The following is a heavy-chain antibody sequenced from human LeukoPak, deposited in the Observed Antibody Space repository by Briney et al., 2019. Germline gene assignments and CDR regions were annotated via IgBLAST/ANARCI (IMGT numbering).Heavy chain of an antibody. CDR1: AESLNGYD. V-gene: IGHV4-34*01. Sequence: PETLSHTCTVSAESLNGYDWSWIRQHPGKGLEWIGEVYHSGSTNYTPSLKSRAPISLHTANNQFALELRSGTAAGTAVYYCARGFPSLDNWGRGTLVSVSS. J-gene: IGHJ4*02. CDR3: ARGFPSLDN. CDR2: VYHSGST.